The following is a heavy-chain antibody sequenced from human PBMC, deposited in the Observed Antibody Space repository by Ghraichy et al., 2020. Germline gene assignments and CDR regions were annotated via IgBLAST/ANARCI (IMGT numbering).Heavy chain of an antibody. CDR3: ASLGGWLFPAFYMDV. CDR2: IRYDGSNK. J-gene: IGHJ6*03. D-gene: IGHD3-22*01. CDR1: GFTFSSYG. V-gene: IGHV3-30*02. Sequence: GGSLRLSCAASGFTFSSYGMHWVRQAPGKGLEWVAFIRYDGSNKYYADSVKGRFTISRDSSKNTLYLQMNSLRAEDTAVYYCASLGGWLFPAFYMDVWGKGTTVTVSS.